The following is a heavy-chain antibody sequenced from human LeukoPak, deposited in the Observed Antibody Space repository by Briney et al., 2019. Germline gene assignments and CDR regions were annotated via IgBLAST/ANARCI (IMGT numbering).Heavy chain of an antibody. Sequence: PSETLSLTCTVSGVSISSYYWSWIRQPPGKGLEWIGYIYYSGSTNYNPSLKSRVTISVDTSKNQFSLKLSSVTAADTAVYYCARLYYGSGSYSPYNRFDPWGQGALVAVSS. J-gene: IGHJ5*02. CDR1: GVSISSYY. CDR2: IYYSGST. CDR3: ARLYYGSGSYSPYNRFDP. D-gene: IGHD3-10*01. V-gene: IGHV4-59*08.